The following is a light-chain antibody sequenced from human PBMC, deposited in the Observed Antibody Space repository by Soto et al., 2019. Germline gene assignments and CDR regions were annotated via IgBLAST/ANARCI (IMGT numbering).Light chain of an antibody. CDR3: AAWDDSLNGFYV. J-gene: IGLJ1*01. CDR2: EVF. CDR1: NTDVGDYNY. Sequence: QSVLTQPASVAGSPGQSITISCTGSNTDVGDYNYVSWYRQLPGKAPQLIIYEVFNRPSGVSPRFSGSKSANTASLTISGLQAEDEGDYYCAAWDDSLNGFYVFGNGTKVTVL. V-gene: IGLV2-14*03.